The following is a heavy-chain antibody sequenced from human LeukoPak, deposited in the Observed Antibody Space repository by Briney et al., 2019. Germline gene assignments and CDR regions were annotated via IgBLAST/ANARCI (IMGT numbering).Heavy chain of an antibody. Sequence: GESLKISCKGSGYSFTNYWIGWVRQMPGKGLEWMGIIYPGDSDTRYSPSFQGQVTISADKSISTAYLQWSSLKASDTAMYYCARRTNYYGSGYLYYFDYWGQGTLVTVSS. J-gene: IGHJ4*02. V-gene: IGHV5-51*01. D-gene: IGHD3-10*01. CDR1: GYSFTNYW. CDR3: ARRTNYYGSGYLYYFDY. CDR2: IYPGDSDT.